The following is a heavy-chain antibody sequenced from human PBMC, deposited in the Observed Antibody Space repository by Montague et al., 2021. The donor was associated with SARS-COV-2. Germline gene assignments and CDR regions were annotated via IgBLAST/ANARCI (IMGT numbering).Heavy chain of an antibody. J-gene: IGHJ5*02. Sequence: SETLSLTCNVSGDSISGYYWSWIRQTPGKGLEWIGYIHSSGSTNYNPSLKSRLTISVDMSNNQFSLKLHSVTTADTAVYYCVREGDCSGTTCYGWFDPWGQGNLVIASS. CDR3: VREGDCSGTTCYGWFDP. D-gene: IGHD2-2*01. V-gene: IGHV4-59*01. CDR1: GDSISGYY. CDR2: IHSSGST.